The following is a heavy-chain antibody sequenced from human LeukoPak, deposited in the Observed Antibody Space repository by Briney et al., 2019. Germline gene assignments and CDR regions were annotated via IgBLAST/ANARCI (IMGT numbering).Heavy chain of an antibody. CDR3: AKSVDS. J-gene: IGHJ4*02. CDR2: IYGAGAA. CDR1: GINVSANY. Sequence: GGSLRLSCAASGINVSANYMTWIRQAPGKGLEWVSLIYGAGAAYYAESVRGRFIISRDNSKNTLFLQMNSLRTEDTAVYYCAKSVDSWGQGTLVTVSS. V-gene: IGHV3-66*02.